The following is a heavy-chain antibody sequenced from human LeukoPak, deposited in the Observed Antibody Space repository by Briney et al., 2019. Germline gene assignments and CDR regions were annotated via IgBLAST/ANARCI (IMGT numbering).Heavy chain of an antibody. CDR1: GYSISSGYY. V-gene: IGHV4-38-2*02. CDR3: ARAALGYYYMDV. CDR2: IYHSGST. J-gene: IGHJ6*03. D-gene: IGHD3-16*01. Sequence: SETLSLTCTVSGYSISSGYYWGWIRQPPGKGLEWIGSIYHSGSTYYNPCLKSRVTISVDTSKNQFSLKLSSVTAADTAVYYCARAALGYYYMDVWGKGTTVTVSS.